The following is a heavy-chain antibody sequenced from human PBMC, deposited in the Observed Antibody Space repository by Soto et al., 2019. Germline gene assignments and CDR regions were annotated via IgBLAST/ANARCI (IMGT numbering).Heavy chain of an antibody. CDR2: IYWDDDK. CDR1: GFSLSTSGVG. Sequence: QITLKESGPTLVKPTQTLTLTCTFSGFSLSTSGVGVGWIRQPPGKALEWLALIYWDDDKRYSPSLKSRLTISKDTYTNQVVLTMTNMDPVDTATYYCAHRPSYCSGGSCYSGFDYWGQGTLVTVSS. V-gene: IGHV2-5*02. D-gene: IGHD2-15*01. J-gene: IGHJ4*02. CDR3: AHRPSYCSGGSCYSGFDY.